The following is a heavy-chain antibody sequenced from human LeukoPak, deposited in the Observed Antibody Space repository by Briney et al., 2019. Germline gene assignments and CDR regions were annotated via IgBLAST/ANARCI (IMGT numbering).Heavy chain of an antibody. J-gene: IGHJ4*02. D-gene: IGHD5-18*01. V-gene: IGHV3-48*03. Sequence: GGSLRLSCAGSGFTFTSNAMNWVRQAPGKGLEWVSYISSSGSTIYYADSVKGRFTISRDNAKNSLYLQMNSLRAEDTAVYYCAGAARGYTYGNFAYWGQGTLVTVSS. CDR2: ISSSGSTI. CDR3: AGAARGYTYGNFAY. CDR1: GFTFTSNA.